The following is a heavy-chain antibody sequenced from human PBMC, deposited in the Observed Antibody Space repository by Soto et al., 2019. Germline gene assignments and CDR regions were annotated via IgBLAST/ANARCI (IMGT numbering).Heavy chain of an antibody. CDR3: ARAGEADYYYYYGMDV. CDR1: GYTFTSYY. D-gene: IGHD2-21*01. V-gene: IGHV1-46*01. J-gene: IGHJ6*02. CDR2: INPSGGST. Sequence: QVQLVQSGAEVKKPGASVKVSCKASGYTFTSYYMHWVRQAPGQGLEWMGIINPSGGSTSYAQKFQGRVTRTRDTSTSTVYMELSSLRSEDTAVYYCARAGEADYYYYYGMDVWGQGTTVTVSS.